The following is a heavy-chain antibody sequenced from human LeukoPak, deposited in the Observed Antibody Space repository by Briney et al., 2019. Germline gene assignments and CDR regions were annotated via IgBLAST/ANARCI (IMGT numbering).Heavy chain of an antibody. CDR3: ARPSTYYYDSSGHGAFDI. Sequence: SETLSLTCTVSGDSISNLNYYWSWIRQPAGKGLEWIGRIYASGSTNYNPSLKSRVTISVDTSKNQFSLKLSSVTAADTAVYYCARPSTYYYDSSGHGAFDIWGQGTMVTVSS. CDR2: IYASGST. CDR1: GDSISNLNYY. J-gene: IGHJ3*02. V-gene: IGHV4-61*02. D-gene: IGHD3-22*01.